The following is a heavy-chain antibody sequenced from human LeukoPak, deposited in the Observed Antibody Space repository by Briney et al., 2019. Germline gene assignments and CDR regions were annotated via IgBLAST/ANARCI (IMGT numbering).Heavy chain of an antibody. D-gene: IGHD2-8*01. CDR1: GGSFCGYY. V-gene: IGHV4-34*01. CDR3: ASGLYYPSDI. J-gene: IGHJ3*02. Sequence: PSETLSLTCAVYGGSFCGYYWSWIRQPPGKGLEWIGEINHSGSTNYNPSLKSRVTISVDTSKNQFSLKLSSVTAADTAVYYCASGLYYPSDIWGQGTMVTVSS. CDR2: INHSGST.